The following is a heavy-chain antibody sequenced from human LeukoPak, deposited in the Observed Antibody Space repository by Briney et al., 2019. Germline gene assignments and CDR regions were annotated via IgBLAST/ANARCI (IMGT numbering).Heavy chain of an antibody. V-gene: IGHV3-23*01. CDR3: AKASTSYDSSGYPLFYFDY. D-gene: IGHD3-22*01. CDR1: GFTSSSYA. J-gene: IGHJ4*02. CDR2: ISGSGGST. Sequence: PGGSLRLSCAASGFTSSSYAMSWVRQAPGKGLEWVSAISGSGGSTYYADSVKGRFTISRDNSKNTLYLQMNSLRAEDTAVYYCAKASTSYDSSGYPLFYFDYWGQGTLVTVSS.